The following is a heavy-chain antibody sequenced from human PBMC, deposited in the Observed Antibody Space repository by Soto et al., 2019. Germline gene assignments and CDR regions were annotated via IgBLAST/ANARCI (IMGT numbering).Heavy chain of an antibody. D-gene: IGHD2-15*01. CDR3: VSKQVIGYYYGLDV. CDR1: GFIFSSYR. CDR2: ISTNRRYI. J-gene: IGHJ6*02. V-gene: IGHV3-21*01. Sequence: GGSLRLSLAASGFIFSSYRMNWLRQDPGKGLEWVSSISTNRRYIYYADSVEGRFTVSRDNSNNSLYVQMDNLRAEDTAVYYCVSKQVIGYYYGLDVLGQGTTVTVSS.